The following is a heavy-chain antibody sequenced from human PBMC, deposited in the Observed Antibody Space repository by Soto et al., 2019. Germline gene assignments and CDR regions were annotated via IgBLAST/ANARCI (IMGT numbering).Heavy chain of an antibody. CDR2: INQSGSS. CDR1: GGSFSTYF. V-gene: IGHV4-34*02. Sequence: QVQLQQWGAGLLKPSETLSLTCSVDGGSFSTYFWTWVRQPPGKGLEWIGEINQSGSSSYNPYLESRFSISVDTSKKQFSLKLSSVTAADTAVYYCARERRVVGGYSSSWYDYFDSWGQGTLVTVSS. CDR3: ARERRVVGGYSSSWYDYFDS. D-gene: IGHD6-13*01. J-gene: IGHJ4*02.